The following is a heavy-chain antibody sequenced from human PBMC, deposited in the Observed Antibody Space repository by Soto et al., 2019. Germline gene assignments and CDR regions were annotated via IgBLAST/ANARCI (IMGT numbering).Heavy chain of an antibody. CDR3: AKDQILDIVVVVGSYYYYYGMDV. D-gene: IGHD2-15*01. CDR1: GFNFRSYA. CDR2: ISGSGGST. V-gene: IGHV3-23*01. Sequence: GGSIRLSYTAAGFNFRSYAMSCVRKATGKGLEWVSAISGSGGSTYYADSVKGRFTISRDNSKNTLYLQMNSLRAEDTAVYYCAKDQILDIVVVVGSYYYYYGMDVWGQGTTVTVSS. J-gene: IGHJ6*02.